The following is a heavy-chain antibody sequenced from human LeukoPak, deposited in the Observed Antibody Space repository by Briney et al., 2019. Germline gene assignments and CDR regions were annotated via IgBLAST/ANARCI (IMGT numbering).Heavy chain of an antibody. CDR3: TTRTTTTIY. J-gene: IGHJ4*02. CDR2: IASNTDGGTT. V-gene: IGHV3-15*04. CDR1: GFIFGSYW. Sequence: GGSLRLSCVGSGFIFGSYWMNWVRQAPGKGLEWVGRIASNTDGGTTDYAAPVKGRFTISRDDSKNALYLQMNSLKTEDTALYYCTTRTTTTIYWGQGTLVTVSS. D-gene: IGHD1-7*01.